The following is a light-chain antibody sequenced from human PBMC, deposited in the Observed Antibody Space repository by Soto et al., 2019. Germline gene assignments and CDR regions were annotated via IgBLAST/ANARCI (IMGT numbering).Light chain of an antibody. J-gene: IGLJ1*01. CDR1: SSDVGGYNY. Sequence: QSALTQPASVSGSPGQSITISCTGTSSDVGGYNYVSWYQQHPGKAPKLMIYDVSNRPSGVSNRFSGFKSGNTASLTISGLQAEDEADYYCSSYTSSSTPLVFGTGTKVTVL. CDR3: SSYTSSSTPLV. CDR2: DVS. V-gene: IGLV2-14*01.